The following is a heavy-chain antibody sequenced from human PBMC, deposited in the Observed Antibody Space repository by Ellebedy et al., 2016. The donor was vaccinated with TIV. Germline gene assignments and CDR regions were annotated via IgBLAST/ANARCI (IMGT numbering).Heavy chain of an antibody. CDR3: ARGGYCSSTSCPPFDY. J-gene: IGHJ4*02. CDR1: GYTFTGYY. CDR2: INPNSGGT. V-gene: IGHV1-2*02. D-gene: IGHD2-2*01. Sequence: AASVKVSCKASGYTFTGYYMHWVRQAPGQGLEWMGWINPNSGGTNYAQKFQGRVTMTRDTSISTAYMELSRLRSDDTAVYYCARGGYCSSTSCPPFDYWGQGTLVTVSS.